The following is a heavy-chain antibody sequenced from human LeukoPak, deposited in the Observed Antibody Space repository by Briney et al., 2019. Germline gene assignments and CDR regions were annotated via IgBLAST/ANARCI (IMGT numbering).Heavy chain of an antibody. CDR2: IYSSGNT. V-gene: IGHV4-4*07. CDR3: ARNSGDF. CDR1: GGSINSYY. D-gene: IGHD4-23*01. J-gene: IGHJ4*02. Sequence: SETLSLTCTVSGGSINSYYWSWIRQPAGKGLEWIGRIYSSGNTNYNPSLGSRVTMSLDASENQFSLKLSSVTAADTAMYYCARNSGDFWGQGTLVTVSS.